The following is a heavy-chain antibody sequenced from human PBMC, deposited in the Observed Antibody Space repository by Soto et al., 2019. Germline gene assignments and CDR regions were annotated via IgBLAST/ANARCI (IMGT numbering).Heavy chain of an antibody. D-gene: IGHD1-1*01. J-gene: IGHJ4*02. CDR3: ARLEHNFWPHDY. CDR2: ISVHNGYT. CDR1: GYTFSSYG. V-gene: IGHV1-18*01. Sequence: QVQLAQSGAEVKKPGASVTVSCKASGYTFSSYGISWVRQAPGQGLEWVGWISVHNGYTKYATELQGRVTMTTDTSTSTAYMELRSLRSDDSAVYYWARLEHNFWPHDYWGQGTLVTVTS.